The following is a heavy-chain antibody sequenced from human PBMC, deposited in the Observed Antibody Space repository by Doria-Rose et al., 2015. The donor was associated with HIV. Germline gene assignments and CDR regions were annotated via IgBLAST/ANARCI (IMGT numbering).Heavy chain of an antibody. D-gene: IGHD6-13*01. CDR2: IFSDDER. CDR3: ARIKSSRWYHKYYFDF. CDR1: GVSLSSPGMG. Sequence: QVTLKESGPVLVKPTETLTLTCTVSGVSLSSPGMGVSWIRQPPGKALEWLAHIFSDDERSYKPSLKSRLTISRSTSKSQVVLTMTDMDPVDTATYYCARIKSSRWYHKYYFDFWGQGTLVIVSA. J-gene: IGHJ4*02. V-gene: IGHV2-26*01.